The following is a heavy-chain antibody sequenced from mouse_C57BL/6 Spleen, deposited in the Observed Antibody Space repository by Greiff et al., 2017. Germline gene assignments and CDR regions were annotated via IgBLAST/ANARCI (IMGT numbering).Heavy chain of an antibody. CDR2: IYPGNGDT. D-gene: IGHD1-1*01. Sequence: VQLQQSGTELVKPGASVKLSCKASGYTFTSYWMHWVKQRPGQGLEWIGTIYPGNGDTTYNEKFKSKATLTVDTSSSTAYMQLSSLTDEDSAVYYCARRRSSVCDAMDYWGQGTSVTVSS. CDR3: ARRRSSVCDAMDY. CDR1: GYTFTSYW. J-gene: IGHJ4*01. V-gene: IGHV1-53*01.